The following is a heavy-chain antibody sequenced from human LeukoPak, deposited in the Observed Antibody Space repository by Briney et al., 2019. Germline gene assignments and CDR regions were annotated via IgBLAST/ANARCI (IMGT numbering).Heavy chain of an antibody. CDR1: GGSMFSYY. Sequence: SETLSLTCSVSGGSMFSYYWNWIRQSPGKGLEWIGFVYSNGMTTYNPSLRSRGTISIATSRNQFSLRLTSVTAADTATYYCTRRAYYDSSGYNPTAGYFDLWGRGTLATVSS. CDR3: TRRAYYDSSGYNPTAGYFDL. J-gene: IGHJ2*01. D-gene: IGHD3-22*01. CDR2: VYSNGMT. V-gene: IGHV4-4*08.